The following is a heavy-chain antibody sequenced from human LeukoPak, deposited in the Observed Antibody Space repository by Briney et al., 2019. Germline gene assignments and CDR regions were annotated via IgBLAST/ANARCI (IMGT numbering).Heavy chain of an antibody. J-gene: IGHJ4*02. D-gene: IGHD3-16*01. CDR2: IYYSGS. Sequence: SETLSLTCTVSGGSISSSSYYWGWIRQPPGKGLEWIGNIYYSGSNYNPSLKSRVIISVDTSKNQFSLKLSSVTAADTAVYYCARDLWAIGATVFDYWGQGTLVTVSS. V-gene: IGHV4-39*07. CDR3: ARDLWAIGATVFDY. CDR1: GGSISSSSYY.